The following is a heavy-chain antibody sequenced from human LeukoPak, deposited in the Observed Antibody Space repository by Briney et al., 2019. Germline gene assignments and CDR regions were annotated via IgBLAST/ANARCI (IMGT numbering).Heavy chain of an antibody. D-gene: IGHD4-23*01. J-gene: IGHJ4*02. CDR2: IYSGGST. Sequence: GGSLRLSCAASGLSVSSNYMSWVRQAPGKGLEWVSVIYSGGSTYYADSVKGRLTISRDNSKNTLYLQMNSLRAEDTAVYYCARGLGGNSRAAPYYFDYWGQGTLVTVSS. CDR1: GLSVSSNY. V-gene: IGHV3-66*02. CDR3: ARGLGGNSRAAPYYFDY.